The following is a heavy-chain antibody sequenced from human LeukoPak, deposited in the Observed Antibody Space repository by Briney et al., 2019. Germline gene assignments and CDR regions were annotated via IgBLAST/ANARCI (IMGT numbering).Heavy chain of an antibody. Sequence: TGGSLRLSCAASGFTFSGYGMHWVRQAPGKGLEWVAVIWYDGSNKYYADSVKGRFTISRDNSKNTLYLQMNSLRAEDTAVYYCAREGDSSSWGYFDYWGQGTLVTVSS. J-gene: IGHJ4*02. CDR1: GFTFSGYG. D-gene: IGHD6-6*01. CDR3: AREGDSSSWGYFDY. V-gene: IGHV3-33*01. CDR2: IWYDGSNK.